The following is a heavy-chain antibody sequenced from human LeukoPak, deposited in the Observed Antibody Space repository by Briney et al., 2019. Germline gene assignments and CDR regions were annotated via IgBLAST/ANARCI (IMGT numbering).Heavy chain of an antibody. CDR2: IDNDGRST. V-gene: IGHV3-74*01. Sequence: PGGSLRLSCAASGFTLSSYWMHWVRQAPGKGLVWVSGIDNDGRSTSYADSVKGRFTISRDPAKNTLFLQMNSLRAEDTAVYYCARDTAPSYWGQGTLVTVSS. CDR3: ARDTAPSY. J-gene: IGHJ4*02. D-gene: IGHD5-18*01. CDR1: GFTLSSYW.